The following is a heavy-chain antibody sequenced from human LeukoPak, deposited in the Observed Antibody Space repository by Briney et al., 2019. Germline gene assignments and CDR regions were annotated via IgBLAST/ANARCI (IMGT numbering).Heavy chain of an antibody. V-gene: IGHV4-59*01. J-gene: IGHJ4*02. Sequence: SETLSLTCTVSGGSISSYYWSWIRQPPGKGLEWIGYIYYSGSTNYSPSLKSRVTISVDTSKNQFSLKLSSVTAADTAVYYCARGSMVRGVMAVDYWGQGTLVTVSS. CDR2: IYYSGST. CDR1: GGSISSYY. CDR3: ARGSMVRGVMAVDY. D-gene: IGHD3-10*01.